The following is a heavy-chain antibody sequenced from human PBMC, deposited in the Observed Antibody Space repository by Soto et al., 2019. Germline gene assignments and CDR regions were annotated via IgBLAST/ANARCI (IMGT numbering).Heavy chain of an antibody. J-gene: IGHJ5*02. CDR1: GFTFSSYA. D-gene: IGHD4-17*01. CDR3: ARDGGIYGDYVFDWFDP. Sequence: QVQLVESGGGVVQPGRSLRLSCAASGFTFSSYAMHWVRQAPGKGLEWVAVISYDGSNKYYADSVKGRFTISRDNSKNTRYLQMNSLRAEDTAVYYCARDGGIYGDYVFDWFDPWGQGTLVTVSS. V-gene: IGHV3-30-3*01. CDR2: ISYDGSNK.